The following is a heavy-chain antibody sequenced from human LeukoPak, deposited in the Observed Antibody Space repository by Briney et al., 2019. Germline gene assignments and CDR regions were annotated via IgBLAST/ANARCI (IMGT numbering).Heavy chain of an antibody. CDR1: GFTFSSYV. D-gene: IGHD5-24*01. CDR3: ARDWVYKIDY. Sequence: GSLRLSCETAGFTFSSYVMHWVRRTPGKGLVWVSRISHDGIISYADSVKGRFTISRDNAKNTLTLQMNSLRVEDTAVYFCARDWVYKIDYWGRGTLVTVSS. V-gene: IGHV3-74*01. CDR2: ISHDGII. J-gene: IGHJ4*02.